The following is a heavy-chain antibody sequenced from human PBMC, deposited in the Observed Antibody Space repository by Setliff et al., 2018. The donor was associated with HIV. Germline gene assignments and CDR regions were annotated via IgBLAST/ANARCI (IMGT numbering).Heavy chain of an antibody. D-gene: IGHD3-22*01. CDR1: GDSISNGAYF. Sequence: SETLSLTCSVSGDSISNGAYFWAWIRQPPGKGLEWIGSMSYSGSTLYNPSLKTRVTISVDTSKNHFSLKLTSVTAADTAVYFCARDPHYFDTSGYYSYFYFDYWGHGTLVTVS. V-gene: IGHV4-39*07. CDR3: ARDPHYFDTSGYYSYFYFDY. CDR2: MSYSGST. J-gene: IGHJ4*01.